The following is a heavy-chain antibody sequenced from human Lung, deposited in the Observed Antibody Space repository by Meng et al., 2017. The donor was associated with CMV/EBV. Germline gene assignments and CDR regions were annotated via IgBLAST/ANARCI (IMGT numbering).Heavy chain of an antibody. J-gene: IGHJ4*02. CDR2: TYYRSKWYH. Sequence: HVHQHNTVPGRVKPSHTLPLAFAISGDIVSSNSAAWHWIRQSPSRGLEWLGRTYYRSKWYHEYAVSVKSRITISPDTPKNQFSLQLNSMTPEDTAVYYCARGINGGCGDWGQGTLVTVSS. CDR1: GDIVSSNSAA. CDR3: ARGINGGCGD. V-gene: IGHV6-1*01. D-gene: IGHD4-23*01.